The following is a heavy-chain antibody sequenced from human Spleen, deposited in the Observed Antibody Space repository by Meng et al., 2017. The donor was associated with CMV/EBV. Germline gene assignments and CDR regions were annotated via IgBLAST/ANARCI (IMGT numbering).Heavy chain of an antibody. Sequence: GGSLRLSCAASGFTFSSYEMNWVRQAPGKGLEWVSSITGDSTYKHYADSLKGRFTISRDNAKNSLYLQMNSLRAEDTAVYYCARDSDDYDFWSAYYTDAFDFWGQGTMVTVSS. CDR3: ARDSDDYDFWSAYYTDAFDF. J-gene: IGHJ3*01. CDR2: ITGDSTYK. CDR1: GFTFSSYE. V-gene: IGHV3-21*01. D-gene: IGHD3-3*01.